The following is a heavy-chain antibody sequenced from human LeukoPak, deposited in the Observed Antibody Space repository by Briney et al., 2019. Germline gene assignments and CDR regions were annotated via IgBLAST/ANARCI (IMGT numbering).Heavy chain of an antibody. Sequence: GGSLRLSCAASGCTFSSYAMSWVRQAPGKGLEWVSAISGSGDSTYYADSVKGRFTISRDNSNNTLYLQMNSLRAEDTAIFYCAKDLYYDYGDDWGQGTLVTLSS. CDR2: ISGSGDST. D-gene: IGHD3-16*01. J-gene: IGHJ4*02. V-gene: IGHV3-23*01. CDR3: AKDLYYDYGDD. CDR1: GCTFSSYA.